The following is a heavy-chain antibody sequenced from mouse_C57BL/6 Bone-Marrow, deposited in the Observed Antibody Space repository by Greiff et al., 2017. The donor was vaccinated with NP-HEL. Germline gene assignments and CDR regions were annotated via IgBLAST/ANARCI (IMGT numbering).Heavy chain of an antibody. D-gene: IGHD1-1*01. CDR1: GYTFTDYE. CDR2: IDPETGGT. Sequence: QVQLQQSGAELVRPGASVTLSCKASGYTFTDYEMHWVKQTPVHGLEWIGAIDPETGGTAYNQKFKGKAILTADKSSSTAYMELRSLTSEDSAVYYCTRGLITTVVATRYFDYWGQGTTLTVSS. V-gene: IGHV1-15*01. CDR3: TRGLITTVVATRYFDY. J-gene: IGHJ2*01.